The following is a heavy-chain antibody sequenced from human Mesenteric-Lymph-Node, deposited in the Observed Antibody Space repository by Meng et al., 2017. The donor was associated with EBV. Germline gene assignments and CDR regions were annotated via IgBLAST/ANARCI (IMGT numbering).Heavy chain of an antibody. D-gene: IGHD6-19*01. V-gene: IGHV4-4*02. CDR1: GDSLTSTNW. CDR2: IFHSGIT. CDR3: ARRREYSSGWPIDY. Sequence: QLQESGPGLVTPSGTLSLTCAVSGDSLTSTNWWSWVRQPPGKGLEWIGEIFHSGITNYNPSLKSRITLSVDKSKNLFSLNLSSVTAADTAVYFCARRREYSSGWPIDYWGQGTLVTVSS. J-gene: IGHJ4*02.